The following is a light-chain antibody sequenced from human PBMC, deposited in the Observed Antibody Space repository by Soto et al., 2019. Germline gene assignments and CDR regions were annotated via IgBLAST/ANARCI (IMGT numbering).Light chain of an antibody. CDR2: YAS. CDR1: QSVSNN. CDR3: QQYNDWPPIT. V-gene: IGKV3-15*01. Sequence: EIMMTQSPVTLSVSPGDRATLSCRASQSVSNNLAWYQQKPGQAPRLLIYYASTRATGIPARFSGSGSGTEFTLTIGGLQSEDFALYYGQQYNDWPPITFGQGTRLEI. J-gene: IGKJ5*01.